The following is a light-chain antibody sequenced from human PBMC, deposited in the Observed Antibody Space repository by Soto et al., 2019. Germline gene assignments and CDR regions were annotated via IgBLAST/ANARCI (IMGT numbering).Light chain of an antibody. CDR2: AAS. CDR3: QRSYSTPLT. V-gene: IGKV1-39*01. Sequence: DIQMTQSPSSLSASVGDRVTITCRASQSISSYLNWYQQKPGKAPKLLIYAASSLQSGVPSRFSGSGSGTDFTLSISSLQAADFATYYCQRSYSTPLTFGGGTKVETK. J-gene: IGKJ4*01. CDR1: QSISSY.